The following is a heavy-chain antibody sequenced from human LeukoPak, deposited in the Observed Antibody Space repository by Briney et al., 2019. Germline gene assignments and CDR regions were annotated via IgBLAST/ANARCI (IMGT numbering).Heavy chain of an antibody. Sequence: ASVKVSCKASGYTFTSYDINWVRQATGQGLEWMGWINPNSGGTNYAQKFQGRVTMTRDTSISTAYMELSRLRSDDTAVYYCARGESDFWSGYYTYWGQGTLVTVSS. D-gene: IGHD3-3*01. V-gene: IGHV1-2*02. CDR2: INPNSGGT. CDR1: GYTFTSYD. J-gene: IGHJ4*02. CDR3: ARGESDFWSGYYTY.